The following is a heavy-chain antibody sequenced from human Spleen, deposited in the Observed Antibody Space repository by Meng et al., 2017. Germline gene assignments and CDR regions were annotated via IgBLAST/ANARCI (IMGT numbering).Heavy chain of an antibody. V-gene: IGHV1-2*06. Sequence: ASVKVSCKSSGYTFTAYYIHWVRQAPGQGLEWMGHIKPQSGDTLYAQKFQGRVSMTRDTSITTAYMQLTSLRSDDTAIYYCALRVVPSATSSLWGQGTLVTVSS. CDR3: ALRVVPSATSSL. J-gene: IGHJ4*02. CDR2: IKPQSGDT. CDR1: GYTFTAYY. D-gene: IGHD2-2*01.